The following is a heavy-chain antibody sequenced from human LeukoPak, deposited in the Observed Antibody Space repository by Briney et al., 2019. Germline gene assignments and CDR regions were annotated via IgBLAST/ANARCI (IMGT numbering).Heavy chain of an antibody. Sequence: PGGSLRLSCAASGFTFSSYSMNWVRQAPGKGLEWVSSISSSSSYIYYADSVKGRFTISRDNAKNSLYLQMNSLRAEDTAVYYCAREEPSGWLVSDYWGQGTLVTVSS. J-gene: IGHJ4*02. V-gene: IGHV3-21*01. CDR1: GFTFSSYS. D-gene: IGHD6-19*01. CDR2: ISSSSSYI. CDR3: AREEPSGWLVSDY.